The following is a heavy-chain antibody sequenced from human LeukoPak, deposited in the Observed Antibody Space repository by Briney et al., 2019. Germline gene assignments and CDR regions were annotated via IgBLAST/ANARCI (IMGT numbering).Heavy chain of an antibody. Sequence: GGSLRLSCTDSGFSFSNHYMRWIRQAPGKGLEWVANINEDGSNKWHLGSVKGRFTVSRDNARNSLYLQMNSLRVEDTAVYYCTRVIVAVPGYFDYIDFWGQGVLVTVSS. CDR3: TRVIVAVPGYFDYIDF. V-gene: IGHV3-7*01. J-gene: IGHJ4*02. CDR1: GFSFSNHY. CDR2: INEDGSNK. D-gene: IGHD6-19*01.